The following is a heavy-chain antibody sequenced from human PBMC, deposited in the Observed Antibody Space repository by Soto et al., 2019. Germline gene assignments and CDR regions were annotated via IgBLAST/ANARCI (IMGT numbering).Heavy chain of an antibody. CDR3: ARGFEDYYDSSGYDAFDI. CDR1: GGTFSSYA. Sequence: RASVKVSCKASGGTFSSYAISWVRQAPGQGLEWMGGIIPIFGTANYAQKFQGRATITADESTSTAYMELSSLRSEDTAVYYCARGFEDYYDSSGYDAFDIWGQGTMVTVSS. V-gene: IGHV1-69*13. J-gene: IGHJ3*02. CDR2: IIPIFGTA. D-gene: IGHD3-22*01.